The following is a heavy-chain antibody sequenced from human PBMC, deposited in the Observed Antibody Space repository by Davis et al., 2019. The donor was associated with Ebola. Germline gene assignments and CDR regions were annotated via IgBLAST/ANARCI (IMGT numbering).Heavy chain of an antibody. J-gene: IGHJ4*02. CDR3: ARDRTGYSSGWSPGY. V-gene: IGHV1-18*01. D-gene: IGHD6-19*01. CDR2: ISAYNGNT. CDR1: GYTFTSYG. Sequence: ASVKVSCKASGYTFTSYGISWVRQAPGQGLEWMGWISAYNGNTNYAQKLQGRVTMTTDTSTSTAYMELRSLRSDDTAVYYCARDRTGYSSGWSPGYWGQGTLVTVSS.